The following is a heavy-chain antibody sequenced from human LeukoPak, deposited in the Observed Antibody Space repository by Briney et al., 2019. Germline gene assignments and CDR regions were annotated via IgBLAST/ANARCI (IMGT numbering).Heavy chain of an antibody. CDR2: IYYSGST. CDR3: ASGRDVGISYYYYYMDV. J-gene: IGHJ6*03. V-gene: IGHV4-4*02. D-gene: IGHD1-1*01. CDR1: GGSISSNNW. Sequence: NPSETLSLTCAVSGGSISSNNWWSWVRQAPGKGLEWIGYIYYSGSTNYNPSLKSRVTISVDTSKNQFSLKLSSVTAADTAVYYCASGRDVGISYYYYYMDVWGKGTTVTVSS.